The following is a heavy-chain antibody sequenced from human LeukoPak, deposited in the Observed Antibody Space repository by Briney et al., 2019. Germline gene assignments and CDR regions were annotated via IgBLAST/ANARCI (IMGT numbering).Heavy chain of an antibody. CDR3: ARAFTIFGVVIRYYFDY. D-gene: IGHD3-3*01. J-gene: IGHJ4*02. V-gene: IGHV4-34*01. CDR1: GGPFSGYY. Sequence: SETLSLTCAVSGGPFSGYYWSWIRQPPGKGLEWIGEINHSGSTNYNPSLKSRVTISVDTSKNQFSLRLSSVTAADTAVYYCARAFTIFGVVIRYYFDYWGQGTLVTVSS. CDR2: INHSGST.